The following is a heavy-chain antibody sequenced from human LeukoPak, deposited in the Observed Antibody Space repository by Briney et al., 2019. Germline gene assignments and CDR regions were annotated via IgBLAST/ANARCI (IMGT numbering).Heavy chain of an antibody. V-gene: IGHV3-23*01. J-gene: IGHJ4*02. CDR3: AETSWEAGLCFDY. Sequence: PGGSLRLSCAASGFTFDDYGMSWVRQAPGKGLEWVSAISGTGGSTYYADSVKGRFTISRDNSKNTLYLQMNSLRAEDTAVYYCAETSWEAGLCFDYWGQGTLVTVSS. D-gene: IGHD1-14*01. CDR2: ISGTGGST. CDR1: GFTFDDYG.